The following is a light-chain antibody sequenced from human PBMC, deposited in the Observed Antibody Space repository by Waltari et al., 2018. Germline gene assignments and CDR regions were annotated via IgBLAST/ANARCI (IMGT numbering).Light chain of an antibody. CDR2: DAS. V-gene: IGLV2-11*01. CDR3: CSYAGRSVV. J-gene: IGLJ2*01. Sequence: QSALTQPRSVSGSPGHSVTISCTGTRSDVPFYSHFSWYQQSPGKGPKLIIYDASQRSSEVPDRFTASYFGNTASLTISGLQPDDEAVYFCCSYAGRSVVFGGGTKLTVV. CDR1: RSDVPFYSH.